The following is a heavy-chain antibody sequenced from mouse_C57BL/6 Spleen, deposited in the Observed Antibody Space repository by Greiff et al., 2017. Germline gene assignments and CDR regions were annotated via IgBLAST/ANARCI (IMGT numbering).Heavy chain of an antibody. CDR1: GFTFSSYA. CDR2: ISDGGSYT. Sequence: EVQLVESGGGLVKPGGSLKLSCAASGFTFSSYAMSWVRQTPEKRLEWVATISDGGSYTYYPDNVKGRFTISRDNAKNNLYLQMSHLKSEDTAMYYCAREINWYFDVWGTGTTVTVSS. CDR3: AREINWYFDV. J-gene: IGHJ1*03. V-gene: IGHV5-4*01.